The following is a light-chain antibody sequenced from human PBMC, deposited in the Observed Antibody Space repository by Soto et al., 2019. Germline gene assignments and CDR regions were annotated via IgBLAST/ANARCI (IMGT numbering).Light chain of an antibody. Sequence: EFVLTQSPGTLSLSPGERATLSCRASQSLTNGFIAWYQQRPGQAPRLLIYDTSSRASGIPDRFSGSGSGTDFTLTISRLEPGDFAVYYCQQYGSSPRTFGQGTRLEIK. CDR3: QQYGSSPRT. CDR1: QSLTNGF. J-gene: IGKJ5*01. CDR2: DTS. V-gene: IGKV3-20*01.